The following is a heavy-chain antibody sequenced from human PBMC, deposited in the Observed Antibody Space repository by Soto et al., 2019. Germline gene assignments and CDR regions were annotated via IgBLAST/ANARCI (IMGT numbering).Heavy chain of an antibody. CDR1: GYSFTSYW. CDR2: IDPSDSYT. CDR3: ARRRGRIAAASTSSYYYYGMDV. Sequence: PGESLKISCKGSGYSFTSYWISWVRQMPGKGLEWMGRIDPSDSYTNYSPSFQGHVTISADKSISTAYLQWSSLKASDTAMYYCARRRGRIAAASTSSYYYYGMDVWGQGTTVTGSS. D-gene: IGHD6-13*01. J-gene: IGHJ6*02. V-gene: IGHV5-10-1*01.